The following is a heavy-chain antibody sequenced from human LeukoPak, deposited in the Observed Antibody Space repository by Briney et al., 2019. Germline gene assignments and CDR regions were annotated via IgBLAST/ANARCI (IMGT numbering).Heavy chain of an antibody. CDR3: ARDLGGYCSSSSCFYAFDI. CDR1: GYTFTSYA. J-gene: IGHJ3*02. D-gene: IGHD2-2*01. CDR2: INAGNGNT. Sequence: AASVKVSCKASGYTFTSYAIHWVRQAPGQRLEWMGWINAGNGNTKYSQKFQGRATITRDTSASTAYMELSSLRSEDTAVYYCARDLGGYCSSSSCFYAFDIWGQGTMVTVSS. V-gene: IGHV1-3*01.